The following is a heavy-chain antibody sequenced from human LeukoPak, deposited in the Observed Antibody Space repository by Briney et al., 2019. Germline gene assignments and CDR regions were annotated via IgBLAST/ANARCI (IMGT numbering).Heavy chain of an antibody. V-gene: IGHV3-7*01. D-gene: IGHD5-12*01. J-gene: IGHJ4*02. CDR1: GFRFSTTW. CDR3: VNLGYSD. CDR2: IKIDGSCK. Sequence: GGSLRLSCEASGFRFSTTWMTWVRQATGKGLEWVATIKIDGSCKYYVDSVKGRFTLSRDNAKNSVYLQMNSLRVEGTAVFYCVNLGYSDGGQGALVTVSS.